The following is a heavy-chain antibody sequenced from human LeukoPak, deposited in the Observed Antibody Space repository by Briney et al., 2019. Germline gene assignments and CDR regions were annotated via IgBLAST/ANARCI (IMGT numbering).Heavy chain of an antibody. CDR2: TNPNSGNT. D-gene: IGHD3-22*01. Sequence: ASVKVSCKASGYTFTRYDINWVRQATGQGLEWMGWTNPNSGNTGYAQKFQGRVTMTRNTSISTAYMELSSLRSEDTAVYYCARDGSGYYFYYYYYGMDVWGQGTTVTVSS. V-gene: IGHV1-8*01. CDR1: GYTFTRYD. CDR3: ARDGSGYYFYYYYYGMDV. J-gene: IGHJ6*02.